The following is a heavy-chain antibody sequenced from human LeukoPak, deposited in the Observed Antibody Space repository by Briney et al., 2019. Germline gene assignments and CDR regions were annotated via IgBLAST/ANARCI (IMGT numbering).Heavy chain of an antibody. V-gene: IGHV1-2*02. CDR2: INPNSGGT. D-gene: IGHD4-23*01. Sequence: ASVKVSCKASGYTFTGYYMHWVRQAPGQGLERMGWINPNSGGTNYAQKFQGRVTMTRDTSISTAYMELSRLGSDDTAVYYCARADGGNSGYNWFDPWGQGTLVTVSS. CDR1: GYTFTGYY. J-gene: IGHJ5*02. CDR3: ARADGGNSGYNWFDP.